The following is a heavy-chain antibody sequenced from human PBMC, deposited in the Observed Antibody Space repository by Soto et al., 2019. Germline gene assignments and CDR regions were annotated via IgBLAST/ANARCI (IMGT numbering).Heavy chain of an antibody. CDR1: GGSISSYY. Sequence: SETLSLTCTFSGGSISSYYWSLIRQPPGKGLEWIGYIYYSGSTNYNPSLKSRVTISVDTSKNQFSLKLSSVTAADTAVYYCARGPRDGMDVWGQGTTVTVSS. CDR3: ARGPRDGMDV. J-gene: IGHJ6*02. V-gene: IGHV4-59*08. CDR2: IYYSGST.